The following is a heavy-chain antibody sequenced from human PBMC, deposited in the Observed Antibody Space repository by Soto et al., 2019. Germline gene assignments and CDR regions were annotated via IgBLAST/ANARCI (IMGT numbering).Heavy chain of an antibody. CDR2: ISYTGANT. V-gene: IGHV3-30-3*02. D-gene: IGHD3-22*01. Sequence: SCKASGGTFGRYAMHWVRQPPGRGLEWVAVISYTGANTYYVGSVRGRFTISRDNSKNTLYLQMNSLRAEDTAMYYCAKHMDDSGYFYVEGADHWGQGTLVTVSS. J-gene: IGHJ4*02. CDR3: AKHMDDSGYFYVEGADH. CDR1: GGTFGRYA.